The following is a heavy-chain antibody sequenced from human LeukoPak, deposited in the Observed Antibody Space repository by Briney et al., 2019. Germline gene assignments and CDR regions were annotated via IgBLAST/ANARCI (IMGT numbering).Heavy chain of an antibody. CDR2: INTNTGNP. Sequence: ASVKVSCKASGYTFTSYAMNWVRQAPGQGLEWMGWINTNTGNPTYAQGFTGRFVFSLDTSVSTAYLQISSLKAEDTAVYYCARDPRITMVRGASGDDYWGQGTLVTVSS. D-gene: IGHD3-10*01. CDR3: ARDPRITMVRGASGDDY. V-gene: IGHV7-4-1*02. J-gene: IGHJ4*02. CDR1: GYTFTSYA.